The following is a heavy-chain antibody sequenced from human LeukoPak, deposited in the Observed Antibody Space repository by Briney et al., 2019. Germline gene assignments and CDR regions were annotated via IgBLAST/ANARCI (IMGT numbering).Heavy chain of an antibody. CDR1: GFTFDDYA. D-gene: IGHD6-13*01. CDR2: ISWNSGSI. V-gene: IGHV3-9*01. CDR3: AKDGDGEQLDQGYFQH. Sequence: GGSLRLSCAASGFTFDDYAMHWVRQAPGKGLEWVSGISWNSGSIGYADSVKGRFTISRDNAKNSLYLQMNSLRAEDTALYYCAKDGDGEQLDQGYFQHWGQGTLVTVSS. J-gene: IGHJ1*01.